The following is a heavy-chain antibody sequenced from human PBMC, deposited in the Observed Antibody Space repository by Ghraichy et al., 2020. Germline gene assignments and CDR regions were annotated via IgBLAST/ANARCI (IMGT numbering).Heavy chain of an antibody. J-gene: IGHJ3*02. D-gene: IGHD1-26*01. CDR3: ARELSRYSGIDDAFEI. V-gene: IGHV1-2*02. CDR1: GYTFTAYY. CDR2: INPNSGGT. Sequence: ASVKVSCKASGYTFTAYYLHWVRQAPGQGLEWMGWINPNSGGTNYAQKFRGRVTMTRDTSISTAYMELSSLRSDDTAVYYCARELSRYSGIDDAFEIWGQGTMVTVSS.